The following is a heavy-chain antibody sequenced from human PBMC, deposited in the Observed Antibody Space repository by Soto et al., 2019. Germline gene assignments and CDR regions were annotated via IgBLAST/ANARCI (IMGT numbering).Heavy chain of an antibody. V-gene: IGHV4-31*03. CDR2: IYYSGST. CDR3: ARQTKSQSYNHDY. D-gene: IGHD1-1*01. Sequence: SETLSLTCTVSGGSISSGGYDWSWIRQHPGKGLEWIGYIYYSGSTYYNPSLKSRVTISVDTSKNQFSLKLSSVTAADTAVYYCARQTKSQSYNHDYWGQGTLVTVSS. J-gene: IGHJ4*02. CDR1: GGSISSGGYD.